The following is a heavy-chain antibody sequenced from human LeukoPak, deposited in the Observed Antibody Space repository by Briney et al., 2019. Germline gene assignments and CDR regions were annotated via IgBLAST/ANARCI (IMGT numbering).Heavy chain of an antibody. J-gene: IGHJ5*02. Sequence: GASLRLPCAASGFTFSSYSMNWVRQAPGKGLEWVSSISSSSSYIYYADSVKGRFTISRDNAKNSLYLQMNSLRAEDTAVYYCARTALRTAFDPWGQGTLVTVSS. D-gene: IGHD3-16*01. CDR1: GFTFSSYS. CDR3: ARTALRTAFDP. CDR2: ISSSSSYI. V-gene: IGHV3-21*01.